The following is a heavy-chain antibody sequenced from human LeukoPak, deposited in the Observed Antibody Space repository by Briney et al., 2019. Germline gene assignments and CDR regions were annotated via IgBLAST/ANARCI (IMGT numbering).Heavy chain of an antibody. V-gene: IGHV3-30*18. CDR1: GFTFSSYG. J-gene: IGHJ4*02. Sequence: PGGSLRLSCAASGFTFSSYGMHWVRQAPGKGLEWVAVISYDGSNKYYADSVKGRFTISRDNSKNTLYLQMNSLRAEDTAVYYCAKPMKGIAAVIDYWGQGTLVTVSS. CDR3: AKPMKGIAAVIDY. D-gene: IGHD6-13*01. CDR2: ISYDGSNK.